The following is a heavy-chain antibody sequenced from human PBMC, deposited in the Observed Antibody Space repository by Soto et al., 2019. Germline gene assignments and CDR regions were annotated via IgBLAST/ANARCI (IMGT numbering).Heavy chain of an antibody. D-gene: IGHD2-15*01. CDR2: MYYSGSS. CDR3: ARQSLLRLNPDFDI. Sequence: SETLSLTCTVSCGSTSDKSYFWGWVRQSPGKGLEWIGSMYYSGSSYYNPSLKSRVAISVDTSKNQFSLKLRSVTAADTAVYFCARQSLLRLNPDFDIWGHGKLVTVS. J-gene: IGHJ4*01. V-gene: IGHV4-39*01. CDR1: CGSTSDKSYF.